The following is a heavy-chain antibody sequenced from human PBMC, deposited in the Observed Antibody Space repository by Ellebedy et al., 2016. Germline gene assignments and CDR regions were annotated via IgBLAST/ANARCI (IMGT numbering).Heavy chain of an antibody. V-gene: IGHV4-59*01. CDR3: ARGLGTVVTPIDY. Sequence: SETLSLTCTVSGGSISSYYWSWIRQPPGKGLEWIGYIYYSGSTNYNPSLKSRVTISVDTSKNQFSLKLSSVTAADTAVYYCARGLGTVVTPIDYWGQGTLVTVSS. D-gene: IGHD4-23*01. J-gene: IGHJ4*02. CDR2: IYYSGST. CDR1: GGSISSYY.